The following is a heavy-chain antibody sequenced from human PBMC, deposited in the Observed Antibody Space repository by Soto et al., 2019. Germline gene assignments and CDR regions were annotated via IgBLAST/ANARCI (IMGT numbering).Heavy chain of an antibody. CDR3: ATLRSSWYSIRKTDAFDI. V-gene: IGHV1-69*12. D-gene: IGHD6-13*01. J-gene: IGHJ3*02. CDR2: IIPIFGTA. Sequence: QVQLVQSGAEVKKPGSSVKVSCKASGGTFSSYAISWVRQAPGQGLEWMGGIIPIFGTANYAQKFQGRVTITADESTSTAYMELSSLRSEDTAVYYCATLRSSWYSIRKTDAFDIWGQGTMVTVSS. CDR1: GGTFSSYA.